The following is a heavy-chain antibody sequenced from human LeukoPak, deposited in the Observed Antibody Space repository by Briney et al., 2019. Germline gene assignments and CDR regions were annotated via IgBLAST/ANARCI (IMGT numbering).Heavy chain of an antibody. CDR3: AKDYYYDSSGPPGFFDY. CDR2: ISWNSGSI. Sequence: GGSLRLSCAASGFTFDDYAMHWVRHAPGKGLEWVSSISWNSGSIGYADSVKGRFTISRDNAKNSLYLQLNSLRAEDTALYYCAKDYYYDSSGPPGFFDYWGQGTLVTVSS. D-gene: IGHD3-22*01. V-gene: IGHV3-9*01. CDR1: GFTFDDYA. J-gene: IGHJ4*02.